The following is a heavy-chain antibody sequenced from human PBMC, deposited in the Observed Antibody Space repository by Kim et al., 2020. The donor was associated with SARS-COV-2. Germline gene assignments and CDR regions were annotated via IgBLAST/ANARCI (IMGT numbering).Heavy chain of an antibody. CDR2: ISYDGSNK. J-gene: IGHJ4*02. Sequence: GGSLRLSCAASGFTFNSYAMHWVRQAPGKGLEWVAVISYDGSNKYYADSVKGRFTISRDNSKNTLYLQMNSLRAEDTAVYYCARGQQWLVLGKVYYFDYWGQGTLVTVSS. CDR3: ARGQQWLVLGKVYYFDY. V-gene: IGHV3-30*04. D-gene: IGHD6-19*01. CDR1: GFTFNSYA.